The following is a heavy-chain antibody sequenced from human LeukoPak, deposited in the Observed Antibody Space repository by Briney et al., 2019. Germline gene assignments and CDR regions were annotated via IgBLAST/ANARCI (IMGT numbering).Heavy chain of an antibody. CDR3: TTDQITYSSSSDY. D-gene: IGHD6-13*01. Sequence: GGSLRLSCAASGFTFSNAWMSWVRQAPGKGLEWVGRIKSKTDGGTTGYAAPVKGRFTISRDDSKNTLYLQMNSLKTEDTAVYYCTTDQITYSSSSDYWGQGTLVTVSS. J-gene: IGHJ4*02. CDR1: GFTFSNAW. V-gene: IGHV3-15*01. CDR2: IKSKTDGGTT.